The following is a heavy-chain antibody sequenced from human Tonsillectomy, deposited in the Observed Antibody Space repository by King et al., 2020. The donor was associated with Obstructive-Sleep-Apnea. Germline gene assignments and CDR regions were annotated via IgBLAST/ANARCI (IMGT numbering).Heavy chain of an antibody. J-gene: IGHJ5*02. CDR1: GGSISTNSYF. CDR2: ISYSGNT. D-gene: IGHD5/OR15-5a*01. CDR3: ARDSGGCDTLRFSWCDP. V-gene: IGHV4-39*07. Sequence: QLQESGPGLVKPSETLSLTCTVSGGSISTNSYFWGWIRQPPGEGLEWIGSISYSGNTYYNPSLKRRVTISKDTSKNQFSLKLSSVTAADTAVYHCARDSGGCDTLRFSWCDPWGQGTLVIVSS.